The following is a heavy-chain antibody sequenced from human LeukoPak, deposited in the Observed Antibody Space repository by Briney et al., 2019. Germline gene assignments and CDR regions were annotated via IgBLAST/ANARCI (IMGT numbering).Heavy chain of an antibody. D-gene: IGHD3-22*01. J-gene: IGHJ5*02. CDR1: GFTFSSYA. CDR3: ARDAYDTPSVRWFDP. V-gene: IGHV3-23*01. Sequence: QTGGSLRLSCAASGFTFSSYAMSWVRQAPGKGLEWVSAISGSGGSTYYADSVKGRFTISRDNSKNTLYLQMNSLRAEDTAVYYCARDAYDTPSVRWFDPWGQGALVTVSS. CDR2: ISGSGGST.